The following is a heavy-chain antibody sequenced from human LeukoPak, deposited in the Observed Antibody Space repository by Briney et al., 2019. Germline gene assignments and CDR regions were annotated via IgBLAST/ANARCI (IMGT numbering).Heavy chain of an antibody. D-gene: IGHD3-22*01. J-gene: IGHJ4*02. CDR3: VRDWGYDSNGYWQKYFDT. Sequence: PGGSLRLSCAASGFTFSRYSMHWVRQAPGKGLVWVSRINHDGSSTNYADSVKGRFTISRDNAKNTLYLQMNSLRAEDTAVYYCVRDWGYDSNGYWQKYFDTWGQGTLVTVSS. CDR1: GFTFSRYS. V-gene: IGHV3-74*01. CDR2: INHDGSST.